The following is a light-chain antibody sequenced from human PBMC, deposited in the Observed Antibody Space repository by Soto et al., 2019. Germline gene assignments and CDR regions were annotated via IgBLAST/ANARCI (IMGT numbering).Light chain of an antibody. CDR2: EFS. CDR3: SSYAGSNNYV. CDR1: SSDVGGYNY. V-gene: IGLV2-8*01. Sequence: QSALTQPPSASGSPGQSVTISCTGTSSDVGGYNYVSWYQQHPGKAPKLMIYEFSKRPSGVPDRFSGFKSGNTASLTVSGLQAEDEADYYCSSYAGSNNYVFGTGTTLTVL. J-gene: IGLJ1*01.